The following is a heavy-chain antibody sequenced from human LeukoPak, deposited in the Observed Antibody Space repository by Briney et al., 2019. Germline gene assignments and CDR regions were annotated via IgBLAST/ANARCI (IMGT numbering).Heavy chain of an antibody. CDR1: GGTFSSYA. V-gene: IGHV1-69*13. Sequence: SVKVSCKASGGTFSSYAISWVRQAPGQGLEWMGGIIPIFGTANYAQKFQGRVTITADESTSTAYMELSGLRSEDTAVYYCARVVDNCSGGSCYSALFDYWGQGTLVTVSS. D-gene: IGHD2-15*01. CDR3: ARVVDNCSGGSCYSALFDY. CDR2: IIPIFGTA. J-gene: IGHJ4*02.